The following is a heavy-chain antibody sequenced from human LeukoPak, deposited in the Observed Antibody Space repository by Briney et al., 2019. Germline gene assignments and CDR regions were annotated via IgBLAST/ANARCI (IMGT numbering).Heavy chain of an antibody. CDR3: ARGEADYLLWSGFDP. CDR1: GGSISGYY. CDR2: IYYSGST. Sequence: SETLSLTCTVSGGSISGYYWSWIRQPPGKGLEWIGYIYYSGSTNYNPSLKSRVTISVDTSKNQFSLKLSSVTAADTAVYYCARGEADYLLWSGFDPWGQGTLVTVSS. J-gene: IGHJ5*02. V-gene: IGHV4-59*01. D-gene: IGHD3-10*01.